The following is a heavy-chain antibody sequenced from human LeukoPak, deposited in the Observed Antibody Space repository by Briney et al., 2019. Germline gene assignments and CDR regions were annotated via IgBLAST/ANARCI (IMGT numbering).Heavy chain of an antibody. CDR3: ARDPRGSGSYLYY. Sequence: SETLSLTCAVYGGSFSGYYWSWIRQPPGKGLEWIGEINHSGSTNYNPSLKSRVTMSVDTSKNQFSLKLSSVTAADTAVYYCARDPRGSGSYLYYWGQGTLVTVSS. CDR1: GGSFSGYY. J-gene: IGHJ4*02. V-gene: IGHV4-34*01. D-gene: IGHD1-26*01. CDR2: INHSGST.